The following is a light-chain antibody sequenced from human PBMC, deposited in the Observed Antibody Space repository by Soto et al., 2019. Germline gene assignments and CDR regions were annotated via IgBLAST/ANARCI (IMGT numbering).Light chain of an antibody. V-gene: IGKV1-39*01. CDR3: QQTYSMPRGFT. CDR1: QGISSY. CDR2: AAS. J-gene: IGKJ3*01. Sequence: IQLTQSPSSLSASVGDRVTITCRASQGISSYLGWYQQKPGKAPKLLIYAASSLQSGVPSRFSGSGSGTDFTLTISSLQPEDFATYFCQQTYSMPRGFTFGPGTKVDIK.